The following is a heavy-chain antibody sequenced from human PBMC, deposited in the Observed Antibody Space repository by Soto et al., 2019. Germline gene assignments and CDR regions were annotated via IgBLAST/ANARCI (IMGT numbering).Heavy chain of an antibody. D-gene: IGHD3-10*01. J-gene: IGHJ4*02. CDR3: ARVSTMVRGVPDPDY. V-gene: IGHV1-8*01. CDR1: GYTFTSYD. CDR2: MNTKTGNT. Sequence: ASVKVSCKASGYTFTSYDINWVRQATGQGLEWLAWMNTKTGNTGYAQKFEGRVTMTRNTSTSTAYMELSSLRSEDTAVYYCARVSTMVRGVPDPDYWGQGTLVTVSS.